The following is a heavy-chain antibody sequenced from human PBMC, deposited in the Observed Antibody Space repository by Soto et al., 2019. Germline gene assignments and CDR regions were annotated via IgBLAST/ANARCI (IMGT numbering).Heavy chain of an antibody. Sequence: EVQLVESGGGLVQPGRSLRLSCSASGFTFEDYVMHWVRQVPGKGLEWVSRISWDSGSVAYADSVKGRFTISRDNAKKSLYRQMTSLRADDTAVYYCTKDFTIFSVVGAFDVWGQGTTVTVSS. D-gene: IGHD3-3*01. CDR2: ISWDSGSV. CDR3: TKDFTIFSVVGAFDV. V-gene: IGHV3-9*01. CDR1: GFTFEDYV. J-gene: IGHJ3*01.